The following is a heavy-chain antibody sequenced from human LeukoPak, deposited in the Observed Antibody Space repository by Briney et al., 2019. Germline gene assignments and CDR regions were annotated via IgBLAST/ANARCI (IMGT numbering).Heavy chain of an antibody. CDR2: INPNSGVT. CDR1: GYTFTGYY. CDR3: ARRDYYGSGSYTYYMDV. J-gene: IGHJ6*03. Sequence: GXSVKVXCKASGYTFTGYYMHWVRQAPGQGLEWMGWINPNSGVTSYAQNFQGRVTMTRDMSISTAYMELSRLRSDDTAVYYCARRDYYGSGSYTYYMDVWGKGTTVTISS. D-gene: IGHD3-10*01. V-gene: IGHV1-2*02.